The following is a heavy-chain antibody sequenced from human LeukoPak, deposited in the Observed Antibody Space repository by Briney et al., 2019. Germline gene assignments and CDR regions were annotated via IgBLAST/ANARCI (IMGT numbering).Heavy chain of an antibody. Sequence: GGSLRLSCAASGFTFDDYGMSWVRQAPGKGLEWVARINIEGTIKTCADSLKGRFTISRDNAENILYLQMNNLGVEDTAVYYCVRGLGDAWGQGTLVAVSS. D-gene: IGHD3/OR15-3a*01. CDR1: GFTFDDYG. J-gene: IGHJ5*02. CDR3: VRGLGDA. V-gene: IGHV3-74*03. CDR2: INIEGTIK.